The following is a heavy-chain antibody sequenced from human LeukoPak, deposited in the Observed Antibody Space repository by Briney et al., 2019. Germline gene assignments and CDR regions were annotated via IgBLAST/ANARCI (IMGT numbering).Heavy chain of an antibody. J-gene: IGHJ3*02. CDR1: GFTFSDYY. CDR2: ISSSGSTI. V-gene: IGHV3-11*04. Sequence: GGSLRLSCAASGFTFSDYYMSWIRQAPGKGLEWVSYISSSGSTIYYADSVKGRSTISRDNAKNSLYLQMNSLRAEDTAVYYCARGPPTYYYDSSDPGAFDIWGRGTMVTVSS. D-gene: IGHD3-22*01. CDR3: ARGPPTYYYDSSDPGAFDI.